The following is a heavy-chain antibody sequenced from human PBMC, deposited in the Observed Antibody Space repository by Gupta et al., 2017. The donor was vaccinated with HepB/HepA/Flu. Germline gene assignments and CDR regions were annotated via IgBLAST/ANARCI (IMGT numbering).Heavy chain of an antibody. CDR1: GFSFSSYN. CDR2: ISGSGSAI. D-gene: IGHD1-14*01. Sequence: EVLLVESGGGLVRPGGSLRLSCAASGFSFSSYNMNWVRQAQGKGLEWVSSISGSGSAIYYADSVRGRFTISRDNGKDSLSLQMNNLRADDTAVYYCARAPGPLDYWGQGTPVTVSS. V-gene: IGHV3-21*01. CDR3: ARAPGPLDY. J-gene: IGHJ4*02.